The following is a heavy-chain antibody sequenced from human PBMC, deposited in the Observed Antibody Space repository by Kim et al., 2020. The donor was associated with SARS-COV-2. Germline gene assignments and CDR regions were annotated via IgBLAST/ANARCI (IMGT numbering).Heavy chain of an antibody. CDR3: ARAGCSSTSCYNDY. D-gene: IGHD2-2*02. Sequence: KFQGRVTMTRDTSTSTVYMELSSLRSEDTAVYYCARAGCSSTSCYNDYWGQGTLVTVSS. J-gene: IGHJ4*02. V-gene: IGHV1-46*01.